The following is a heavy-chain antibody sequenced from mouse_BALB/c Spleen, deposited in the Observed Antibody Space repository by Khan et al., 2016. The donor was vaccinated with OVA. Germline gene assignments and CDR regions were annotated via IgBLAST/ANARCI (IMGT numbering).Heavy chain of an antibody. V-gene: IGHV1-77*01. CDR2: IYPGSGTT. Sequence: QVQLQQSGPELVKPGASVKMSCKASGYTFTDYVINWVKQRTGQGLEWIGEIYPGSGTTYYNEKFKGKATLTADKSSNKAYMQLSSLTSKDSSVYFCAKNYASWFAYWGQGTLVTVSA. J-gene: IGHJ3*01. CDR3: AKNYASWFAY. CDR1: GYTFTDYV.